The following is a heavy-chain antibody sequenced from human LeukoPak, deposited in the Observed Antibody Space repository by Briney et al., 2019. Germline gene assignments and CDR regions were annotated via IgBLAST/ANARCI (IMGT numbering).Heavy chain of an antibody. Sequence: SETLSLTCTVSGGSISSYYWSWIRQPPGKGLEWIGYIYYSGSTNYNPSLKSRVTISVDTSKNQFSLKLSSVTAADTAVYYCASTYSSSWRIDYWGQGTLVTVSS. V-gene: IGHV4-59*01. CDR2: IYYSGST. D-gene: IGHD6-13*01. J-gene: IGHJ4*02. CDR1: GGSISSYY. CDR3: ASTYSSSWRIDY.